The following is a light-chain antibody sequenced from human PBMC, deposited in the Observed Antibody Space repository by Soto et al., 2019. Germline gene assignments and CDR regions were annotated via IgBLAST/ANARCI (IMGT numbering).Light chain of an antibody. J-gene: IGKJ1*01. CDR2: GAS. CDR1: QTISRN. CDR3: QQYNIWPQT. Sequence: ELVLTQSPGTLSLSPGDRATVSCRASQTISRNYLVWYQKKPGQAPRLLIYGASTRATGIPARFSGSGSGTEFTLTISSLQSEDFAVYFCQQYNIWPQTFGQGTKVDIK. V-gene: IGKV3D-15*01.